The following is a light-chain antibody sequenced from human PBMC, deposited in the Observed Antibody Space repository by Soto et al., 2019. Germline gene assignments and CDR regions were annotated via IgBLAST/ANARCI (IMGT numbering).Light chain of an antibody. Sequence: QSVLTQPPSVSVSTGQSVTISCTGTSSDVGSYNRVSWYQQPPGTAPQLMIYEVSNRPSGVPDRFSGSKSGNTASLTISGLQAEDEADYYCTSYTSSSTYVFGTGTKVTV. J-gene: IGLJ1*01. CDR3: TSYTSSSTYV. CDR2: EVS. V-gene: IGLV2-18*02. CDR1: SSDVGSYNR.